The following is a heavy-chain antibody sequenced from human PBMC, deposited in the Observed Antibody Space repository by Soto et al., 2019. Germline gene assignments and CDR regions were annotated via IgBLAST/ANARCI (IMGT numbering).Heavy chain of an antibody. Sequence: GGSLRLSCAASGFTFSSYAMHWVRQAPGKGLEWVAVISYDGSNKYYADSVKGRFTISRDNSKNTLYLQMNSLRAEDTAVYYCAKARSFFRGYSGYDPAYYYYMDVWGKGTTVTVSS. CDR2: ISYDGSNK. J-gene: IGHJ6*03. D-gene: IGHD5-12*01. CDR1: GFTFSSYA. CDR3: AKARSFFRGYSGYDPAYYYYMDV. V-gene: IGHV3-30-3*01.